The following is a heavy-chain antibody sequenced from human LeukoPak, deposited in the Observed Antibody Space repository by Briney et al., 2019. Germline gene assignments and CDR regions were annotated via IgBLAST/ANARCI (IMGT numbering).Heavy chain of an antibody. J-gene: IGHJ6*02. Sequence: TSQTLSLTCTVSGSSICSADNYRSWIRQPPGKGLEWIGYIYHSGTTDCNPSLKSRITISVDISKNQFSLKLSSVTAADTAVYYSARDRVYYYDSSGYYSLTGYYYGMDVWGQGTTVTVSS. CDR2: IYHSGTT. CDR3: ARDRVYYYDSSGYYSLTGYYYGMDV. V-gene: IGHV4-30-4*01. D-gene: IGHD3-22*01. CDR1: GSSICSADNY.